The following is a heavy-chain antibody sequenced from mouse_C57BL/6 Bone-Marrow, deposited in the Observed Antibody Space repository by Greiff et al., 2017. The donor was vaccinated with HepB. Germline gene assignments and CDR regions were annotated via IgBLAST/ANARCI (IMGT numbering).Heavy chain of an antibody. CDR1: GFTFSDYG. Sequence: EVKLQESGGGLVKPGGSLKLSCAASGFTFSDYGMHWVRQAPEKGLEWVAYISSGSSTIYYADTVKGRFTISRDNAKNTLFLQMTRLRSEDTAMYYCARGGITVNYFDYWGQGTTLTVSS. D-gene: IGHD1-1*01. CDR3: ARGGITVNYFDY. CDR2: ISSGSSTI. J-gene: IGHJ2*01. V-gene: IGHV5-17*01.